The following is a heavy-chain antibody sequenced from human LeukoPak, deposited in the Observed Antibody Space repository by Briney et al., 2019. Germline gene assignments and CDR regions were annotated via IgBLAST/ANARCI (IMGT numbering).Heavy chain of an antibody. CDR1: GITFDDFG. V-gene: IGHV3-20*04. D-gene: IGHD2-21*01. CDR2: INWNGGTT. J-gene: IGHJ4*02. CDR3: ARENGCGGDCYYFDY. Sequence: GGSLRLSCAASGITFDDFGMSWVRQAPGKGLEWVSGINWNGGTTAYADSVKGRFTISGDNAKNSLYLQMNSLRAEDTALYYCARENGCGGDCYYFDYWGQGTLVTVSS.